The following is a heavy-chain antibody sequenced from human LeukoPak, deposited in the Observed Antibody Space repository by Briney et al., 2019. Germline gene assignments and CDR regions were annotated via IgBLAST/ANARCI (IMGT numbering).Heavy chain of an antibody. CDR3: ARQPSATAAFDI. J-gene: IGHJ3*02. Sequence: SETLSLTCVVSGGSINNYYWSWIRQPPGQGLEWIAYIHSNWNTNYNPSFKSRVTVSVDTSKNQLSLRLTSVAAADTAIYYCARQPSATAAFDIWGQGTMVIVSS. D-gene: IGHD5-18*01. V-gene: IGHV4-59*08. CDR2: IHSNWNT. CDR1: GGSINNYY.